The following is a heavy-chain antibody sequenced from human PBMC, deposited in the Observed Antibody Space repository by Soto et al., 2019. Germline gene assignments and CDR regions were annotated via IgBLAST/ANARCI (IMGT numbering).Heavy chain of an antibody. CDR1: GGSINSGGYY. Sequence: QVQLQESGPGLVKPSQTLSLIGTVSGGSINSGGYYWNWIRQHPGKGLEWIGYIFYSGSTYYNPFLRSRVTISADTSENQFSLNLSSVTAADTAVYFWSRGYRQSGYSSSWVFDYWGQGTLVNVSS. CDR2: IFYSGST. J-gene: IGHJ4*02. V-gene: IGHV4-31*03. D-gene: IGHD6-13*01. CDR3: SRGYRQSGYSSSWVFDY.